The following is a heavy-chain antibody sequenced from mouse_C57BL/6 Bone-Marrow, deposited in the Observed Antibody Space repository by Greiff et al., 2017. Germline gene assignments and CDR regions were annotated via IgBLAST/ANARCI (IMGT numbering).Heavy chain of an antibody. CDR2: IYPSDSET. V-gene: IGHV1-61*01. CDR3: ARGPYFYGSSYFDY. J-gene: IGHJ2*01. CDR1: GYTFTSYW. D-gene: IGHD1-1*01. Sequence: QVHVKQPGAELVRPGSSVKLSCKASGYTFTSYWLDWVKQRPGQGLEWIGNIYPSDSETHYNQKFKDKATLTVDKSSSTTYMQLSSLTSEDSSVYFCARGPYFYGSSYFDYWGQGTTRTVSS.